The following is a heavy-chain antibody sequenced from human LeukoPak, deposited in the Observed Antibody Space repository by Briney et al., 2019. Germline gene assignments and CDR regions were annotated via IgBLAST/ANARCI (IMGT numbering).Heavy chain of an antibody. J-gene: IGHJ4*02. CDR2: INHSGST. CDR3: ANSGLLRNPFDY. D-gene: IGHD4-17*01. Sequence: PGGSLRLSCAASGFTFSSSWMHWVRQPPGKGLEWIGEINHSGSTNYNPSLKSRVTISGDTSKNQFSLKLSSVTAADTAVYYCANSGLLRNPFDYWGQGTLVTVSS. CDR1: GFTFSSSW. V-gene: IGHV4-34*08.